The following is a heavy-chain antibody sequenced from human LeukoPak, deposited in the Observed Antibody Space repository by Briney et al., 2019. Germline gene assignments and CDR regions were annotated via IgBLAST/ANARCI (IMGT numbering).Heavy chain of an antibody. CDR1: GDSVSSKSAT. CDR2: TYYRSRWYN. V-gene: IGHV6-1*01. D-gene: IGHD6-19*01. CDR3: ARDPRISSGWQFDY. J-gene: IGHJ4*02. Sequence: SQTLTLTCAISGDSVSSKSATWNWLRQSPSRGLEWLGKTYYRSRWYNDSALSVKSRITINPDTSKNQFSPHLNSVTPEDTAVYYCARDPRISSGWQFDYWGQGTLVTVSS.